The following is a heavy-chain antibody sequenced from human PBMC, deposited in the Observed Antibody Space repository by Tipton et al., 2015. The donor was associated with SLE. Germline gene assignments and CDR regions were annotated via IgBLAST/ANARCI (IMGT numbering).Heavy chain of an antibody. CDR2: IYTGGNT. D-gene: IGHD2-2*01. CDR3: VVCSPSSCAYFDY. J-gene: IGHJ4*02. CDR1: GGSISSGSYY. Sequence: TLSLTCSVSGGSISSGSYYWGWIRQPAGKGLEWIGRIYTGGNTKYNPSLESRVTLSADASKAQFSLKLTSVTAADTAVYYCVVCSPSSCAYFDYWGQGRLVTVSS. V-gene: IGHV4-61*02.